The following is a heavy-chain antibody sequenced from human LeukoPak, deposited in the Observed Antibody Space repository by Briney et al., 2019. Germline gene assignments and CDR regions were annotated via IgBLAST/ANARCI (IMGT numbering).Heavy chain of an antibody. CDR1: GGSFSGYY. CDR2: INHSGST. CDR3: ARHQQPPLWWFDP. V-gene: IGHV4-34*01. D-gene: IGHD6-13*01. Sequence: PSETLSLTCAVYGGSFSGYYRSWIRQPPGKGLEWIGEINHSGSTNYNPSLKSRVTISVDTSKNQFSLKLSSVTAADTAVYYCARHQQPPLWWFDPWGQGTLVTVSS. J-gene: IGHJ5*02.